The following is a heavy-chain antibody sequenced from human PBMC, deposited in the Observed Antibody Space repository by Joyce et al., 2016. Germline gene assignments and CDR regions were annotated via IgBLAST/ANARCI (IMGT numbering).Heavy chain of an antibody. CDR2: ISYDGIYK. CDR1: GLTLSNYG. J-gene: IGHJ4*02. D-gene: IGHD6-25*01. Sequence: QVQLVESGGGVVQPGRSLRLSCAASGLTLSNYGVHWVRQAPGKGMEWVAVISYDGIYKYYADSVKGRFTISRDNSKNTVFLEMNSLRTEDTAVYYCAKILTATYNSGWFLDYWGQGTLVTVSS. V-gene: IGHV3-30*18. CDR3: AKILTATYNSGWFLDY.